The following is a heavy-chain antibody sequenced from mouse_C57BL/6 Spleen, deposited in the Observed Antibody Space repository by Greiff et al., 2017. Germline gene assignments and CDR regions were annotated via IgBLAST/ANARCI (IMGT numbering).Heavy chain of an antibody. CDR3: ARATLYGSSYWYFDV. Sequence: QVQLKQSGAELVRPGTSVKMSCKASGYTFTNYWIGWAKQRPGHGLEWIGDIYPGGGYTNYNEKFKGKATLTADKSSSTAYMQFSSLTSEDSAIYYCARATLYGSSYWYFDVWGTGTTVTVSS. J-gene: IGHJ1*03. CDR1: GYTFTNYW. CDR2: IYPGGGYT. D-gene: IGHD1-1*01. V-gene: IGHV1-63*01.